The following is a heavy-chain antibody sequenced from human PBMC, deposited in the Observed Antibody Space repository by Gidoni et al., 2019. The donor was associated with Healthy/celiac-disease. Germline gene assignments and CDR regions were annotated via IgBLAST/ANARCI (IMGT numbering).Heavy chain of an antibody. V-gene: IGHV4-59*01. D-gene: IGHD5-18*01. J-gene: IGHJ4*02. Sequence: QVQLQESGPGLVKPSETLSLTCTVAGCTISSYYWSWIRQPPGKGLEWIGYIYYCGSTNYNPSLKSRVTISVDTSKNQFSLKLSSVTAADTAVYYCARGYSYGIFDYWGQGTLVTVSS. CDR2: IYYCGST. CDR1: GCTISSYY. CDR3: ARGYSYGIFDY.